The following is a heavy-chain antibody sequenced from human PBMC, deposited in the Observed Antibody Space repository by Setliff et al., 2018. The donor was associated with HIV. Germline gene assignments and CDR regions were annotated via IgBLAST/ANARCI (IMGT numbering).Heavy chain of an antibody. CDR1: GGSISSSSYY. V-gene: IGHV4-39*01. CDR2: IDYSGST. CDR3: ARTMGVTYFDY. Sequence: SETLSLTCSVSGGSISSSSYYWGWIRQPPGKGLEWIGSIDYSGSTSYNPSLKSRVTVSVDTPENQFSLKLSSVTAADTAVYYCARTMGVTYFDYWGQGTLVTVSS. D-gene: IGHD1-26*01. J-gene: IGHJ4*02.